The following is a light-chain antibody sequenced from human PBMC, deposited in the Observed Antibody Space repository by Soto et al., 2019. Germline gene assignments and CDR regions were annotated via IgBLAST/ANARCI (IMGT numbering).Light chain of an antibody. CDR1: SGHNSYA. CDR3: QTWSTDIRV. J-gene: IGLJ3*02. V-gene: IGLV4-69*01. CDR2: LNSDGRH. Sequence: QLVLTQPPSASASLGASVKLTCTLSSGHNSYAIAWHQQQPEKGPRYLMKLNSDGRHSKGDGIPDRFSGSSSGAERYLTISSLQSEDVADYYCQTWSTDIRVFGGGTKVTVL.